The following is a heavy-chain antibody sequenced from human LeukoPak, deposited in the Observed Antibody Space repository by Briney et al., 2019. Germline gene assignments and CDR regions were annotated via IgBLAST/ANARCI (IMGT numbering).Heavy chain of an antibody. D-gene: IGHD2-21*02. Sequence: MTSETLSLTCTVSGGSISSYYWSWIRQPPGKGLEWIGYIYYSGSTNYNPSLKSRVTISVDTSKNQFSLKLSSVTAADTAVYYCARDLTTAGSSDAFDIWGQGTMVTVSS. J-gene: IGHJ3*02. V-gene: IGHV4-59*01. CDR2: IYYSGST. CDR3: ARDLTTAGSSDAFDI. CDR1: GGSISSYY.